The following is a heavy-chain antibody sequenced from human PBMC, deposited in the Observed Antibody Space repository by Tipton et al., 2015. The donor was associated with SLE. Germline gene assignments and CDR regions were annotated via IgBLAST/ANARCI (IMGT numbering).Heavy chain of an antibody. V-gene: IGHV4-61*02. CDR3: ATGYGDDDFYYYYYMDV. J-gene: IGHJ6*03. CDR2: MFRSGST. D-gene: IGHD4-17*01. Sequence: TLSLTCTVSGGSIRSGKHYWSWIRQPAGKGLEWIGRMFRSGSTNYNPSLKSRVTISLDRSKNQFSLNLYSATAADTAVYYCATGYGDDDFYYYYYMDVWGKGITVTVSS. CDR1: GGSIRSGKHY.